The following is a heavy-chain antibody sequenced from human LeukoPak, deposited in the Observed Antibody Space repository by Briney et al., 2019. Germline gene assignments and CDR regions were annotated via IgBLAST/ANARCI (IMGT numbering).Heavy chain of an antibody. CDR2: IDASGSS. Sequence: SETLSLTCTLPAVSISGYYWSWVRQPAGKGVEGVGRIDASGSSNYNPSLRSRVSLSIDTSRDQFSLTLTSVTAADTALYFCARDRRSATVHNYFYYYMDVWGKGTTVTVSS. CDR3: ARDRRSATVHNYFYYYMDV. D-gene: IGHD5-24*01. CDR1: AVSISGYY. V-gene: IGHV4-4*07. J-gene: IGHJ6*03.